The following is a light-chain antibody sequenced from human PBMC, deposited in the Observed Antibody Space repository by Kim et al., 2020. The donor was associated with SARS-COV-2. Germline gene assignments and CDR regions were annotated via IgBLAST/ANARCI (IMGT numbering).Light chain of an antibody. J-gene: IGLJ1*01. CDR1: TSNIGRNS. V-gene: IGLV1-44*01. Sequence: QSVLTQPPSTPGTPGQRVTISCSGGTSNIGRNSVNWYRQLPGTAPQLLIYDNNQRPSGVPDRLSGSKSGTSASLAISGLQSEDEADYYCAAWDDSLDGFLFGGGTKVTVL. CDR2: DNN. CDR3: AAWDDSLDGFL.